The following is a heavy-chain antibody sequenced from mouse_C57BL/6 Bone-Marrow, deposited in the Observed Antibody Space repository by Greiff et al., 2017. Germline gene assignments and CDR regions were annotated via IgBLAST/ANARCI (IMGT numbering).Heavy chain of an antibody. CDR2: IDPNSGGT. V-gene: IGHV1-72*01. CDR3: AREAYGNYGAMDY. D-gene: IGHD2-1*01. J-gene: IGHJ4*01. Sequence: VQLQQPGAELVMPGASVKLSCKASGYTFTSYWMHWVKQRPGQGLEWIGRIDPNSGGTKYNEKFKSKATLTVDKPSSTAYMQLSSLTSEDSAVYYCAREAYGNYGAMDYWGQGTSVTVSS. CDR1: GYTFTSYW.